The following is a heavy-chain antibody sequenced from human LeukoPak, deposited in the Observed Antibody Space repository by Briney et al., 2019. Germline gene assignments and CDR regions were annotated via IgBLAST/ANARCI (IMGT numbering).Heavy chain of an antibody. CDR3: AKSKDNPLYYFDN. Sequence: GGSLRLSCTASGFTFSTYAMSWVRQAPGKGLEWVSGISGSGGTTYYADSVKGRFTISRDNSKNTLYLQMNSLRAEDTAVYYCAKSKDNPLYYFDNWGQGTLVTVSS. J-gene: IGHJ4*02. CDR2: ISGSGGTT. V-gene: IGHV3-23*01. CDR1: GFTFSTYA.